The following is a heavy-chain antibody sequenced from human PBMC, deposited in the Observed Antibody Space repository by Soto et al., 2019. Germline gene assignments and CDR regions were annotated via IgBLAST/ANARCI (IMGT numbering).Heavy chain of an antibody. J-gene: IGHJ3*02. D-gene: IGHD6-19*01. CDR1: GFTVSSNY. CDR3: ARARRGSGWSDAFDI. CDR2: IYSGGST. Sequence: GGSLRLSCATSGFTVSSNYMSWVRQAPGKGLEWVSVIYSGGSTYYADSVKGRFTISRDNSKNTLYLQMNSLRAEDTAVYYCARARRGSGWSDAFDIWGQGTMVTVSS. V-gene: IGHV3-53*01.